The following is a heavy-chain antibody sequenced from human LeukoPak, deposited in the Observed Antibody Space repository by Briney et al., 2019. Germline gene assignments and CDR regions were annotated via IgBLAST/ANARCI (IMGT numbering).Heavy chain of an antibody. CDR1: GFTFEEYT. D-gene: IGHD3-22*01. CDR2: NWHGTT. CDR3: VKDLSYESSGSVFEY. V-gene: IGHV3-43*01. Sequence: AGSLRLPCAASGFTFEEYTMHWVRQAPGKTLEWVSLNWHGTTYYRDSLKGRFTISRDNSKDSLYLQINTLRSEDTAFYYCVKDLSYESSGSVFEYWGQGTLVTVSS. J-gene: IGHJ4*02.